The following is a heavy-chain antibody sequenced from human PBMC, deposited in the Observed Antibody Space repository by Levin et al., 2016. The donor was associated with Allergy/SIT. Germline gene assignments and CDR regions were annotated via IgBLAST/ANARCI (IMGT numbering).Heavy chain of an antibody. CDR2: MNPNSGNT. Sequence: ASVKVSCKASGYTFTSYDINWVRQATGQGLEWMGWMNPNSGNTGYAQKFQGRVTMTRNTSISTAYMELSSLRSEDTAVYYCARGAVTAILDAFDIWGQGTMVTVSS. J-gene: IGHJ3*02. D-gene: IGHD2-21*02. V-gene: IGHV1-8*01. CDR3: ARGAVTAILDAFDI. CDR1: GYTFTSYD.